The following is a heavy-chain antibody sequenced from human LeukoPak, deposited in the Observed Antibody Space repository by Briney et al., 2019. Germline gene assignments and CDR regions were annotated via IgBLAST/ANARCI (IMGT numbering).Heavy chain of an antibody. J-gene: IGHJ3*02. CDR2: ISWNSGSI. Sequence: WRSLRLSCAASGFTFEDYAMHWVRQAPGKGLEWVSGISWNSGSIGYADSVKGRFTISRDNAKNSLYLQMNSLRAEDTALYYCAKDLSSWASGEGHATAFDIWGQGTMVTVSS. CDR1: GFTFEDYA. D-gene: IGHD3-10*01. CDR3: AKDLSSWASGEGHATAFDI. V-gene: IGHV3-9*01.